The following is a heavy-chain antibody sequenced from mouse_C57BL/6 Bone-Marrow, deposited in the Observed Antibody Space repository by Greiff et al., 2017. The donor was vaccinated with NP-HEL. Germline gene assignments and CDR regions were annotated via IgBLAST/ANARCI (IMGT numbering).Heavy chain of an antibody. Sequence: VKLVESGPGLVQPSQSLSIPCTVSGFSLTSYGVHWVRQSPGKGLEWLGVIWRGGSTDYNAAFMSRLSITKDNSKSQVFFKMNSLQADDTAIYYCAKDYGSSFDSVFDVWGTGTTVTVSS. J-gene: IGHJ1*03. CDR2: IWRGGST. V-gene: IGHV2-5*01. D-gene: IGHD1-1*01. CDR3: AKDYGSSFDSVFDV. CDR1: GFSLTSYG.